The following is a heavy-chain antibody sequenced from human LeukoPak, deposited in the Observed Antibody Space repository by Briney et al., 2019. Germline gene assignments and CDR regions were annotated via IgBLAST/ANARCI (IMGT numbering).Heavy chain of an antibody. Sequence: PGGSLRLSCAASGFTFSSYSMNWVRQAPGKGLEWVSYISSSSSTIYYADSVKGRFTISRDNAKNSLYLQMNSLRAEDTALYYCARGASWLVVPDPPGGYYYYYMDVWGKGTTVTVSS. V-gene: IGHV3-48*01. CDR3: ARGASWLVVPDPPGGYYYYYMDV. CDR1: GFTFSSYS. CDR2: ISSSSSTI. D-gene: IGHD2-2*01. J-gene: IGHJ6*03.